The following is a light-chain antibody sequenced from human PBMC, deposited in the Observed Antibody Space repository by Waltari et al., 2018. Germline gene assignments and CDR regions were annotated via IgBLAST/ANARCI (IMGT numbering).Light chain of an antibody. CDR1: QSISTY. J-gene: IGKJ1*01. CDR3: QQSSSTPPWT. V-gene: IGKV1-39*01. CDR2: AAS. Sequence: DIQMTQSPSSLSASVGDRVTISCRTSQSISTYLNWYQQKPGTAPKLLIYAASRLQSGVPSRLSGSGSGTDFTLTISSLQPEDFATYYCQQSSSTPPWTFGQGTKVEIK.